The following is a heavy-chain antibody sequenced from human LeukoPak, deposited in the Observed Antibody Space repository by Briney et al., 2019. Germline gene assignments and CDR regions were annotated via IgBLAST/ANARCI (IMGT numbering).Heavy chain of an antibody. V-gene: IGHV1-8*01. J-gene: IGHJ6*02. CDR2: MNPNSGNT. CDR1: GYTFTSYD. CDR3: ARDHYYYYGMDV. Sequence: ASVKVSCKASGYTFTSYDINWVRQATGQGLEWMGWMNPNSGNTGYAQEFQGRVTMTRNTSISTAYMELSSLRSEDTAVHYCARDHYYYYGMDVWGQGTTVTVSS.